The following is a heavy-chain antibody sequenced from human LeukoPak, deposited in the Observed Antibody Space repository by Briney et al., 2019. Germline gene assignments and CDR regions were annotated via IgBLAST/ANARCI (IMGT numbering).Heavy chain of an antibody. CDR1: GGPISSYY. CDR3: ARYCSSTSCYPLRAFDI. CDR2: IYCSGST. J-gene: IGHJ3*02. D-gene: IGHD2-2*01. Sequence: SETLSLTCTVSGGPISSYYWGWIRQPPGKGLEWIGSIYCSGSTYYNPSLKSRVTISVDTSKNQFSLKLSSVTAADTAVYYCARYCSSTSCYPLRAFDIWGQGTMVTVSS. V-gene: IGHV4-39*07.